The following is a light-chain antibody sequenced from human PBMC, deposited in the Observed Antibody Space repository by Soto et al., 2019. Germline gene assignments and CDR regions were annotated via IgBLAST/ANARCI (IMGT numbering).Light chain of an antibody. CDR1: QSISNW. CDR2: KAS. J-gene: IGKJ2*01. V-gene: IGKV1-5*03. CDR3: QQYNSYPYT. Sequence: DIQMTQSPSTLSASVGDRVTITCRASQSISNWLAWYQQKPGKAPKVLIYKASSLQSGVPSRFSGSGSRTEFTLTISSVQPDDFATYCCQQYNSYPYTFGQGTKLEIK.